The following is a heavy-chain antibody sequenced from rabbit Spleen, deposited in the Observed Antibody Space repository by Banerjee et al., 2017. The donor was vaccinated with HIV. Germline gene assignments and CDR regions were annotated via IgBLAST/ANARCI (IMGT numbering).Heavy chain of an antibody. J-gene: IGHJ4*01. CDR3: ARDGAGGSYFNL. CDR2: IDPVFGST. Sequence: QLEESAGGLVQPGGSLKLSCKASGFTLSSYYMNWVRQAPGKGLEWIGYIDPVFGSTYYATWVNGRFTISSHNAQNTLYLQLNSLTAADTATYFCARDGAGGSYFNLWGPGTLVTVS. D-gene: IGHD8-1*01. CDR1: GFTLSSYY. V-gene: IGHV1S7*01.